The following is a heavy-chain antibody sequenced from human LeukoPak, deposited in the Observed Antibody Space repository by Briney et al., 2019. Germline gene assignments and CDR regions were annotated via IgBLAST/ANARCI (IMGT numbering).Heavy chain of an antibody. V-gene: IGHV1-69*04. CDR1: VGTFISYT. CDR3: ARDIGSSGYSRAHFDY. J-gene: IGHJ4*02. D-gene: IGHD3-22*01. Sequence: ASVKVSCKASVGTFISYTISWVRQAPGQGREWMGRIIPILGIANYAQKFQGRVTITADKSTSTAYIELSSLRSEDRAVYYCARDIGSSGYSRAHFDYWGQGTLVTVSS. CDR2: IIPILGIA.